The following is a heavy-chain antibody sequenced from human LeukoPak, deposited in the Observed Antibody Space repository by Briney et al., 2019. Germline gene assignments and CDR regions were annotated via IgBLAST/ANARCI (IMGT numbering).Heavy chain of an antibody. D-gene: IGHD3-3*01. Sequence: PGGSLRLSCAASGFTFSSYAMHWVRQAPGKGLEWVAVISYDGSNKYYADSVKGRFTISRDNSKNTLYLQMNSLRVEDTAVYYCARGSADPDYWGQGTLVTVSS. CDR2: ISYDGSNK. CDR1: GFTFSSYA. CDR3: ARGSADPDY. V-gene: IGHV3-30*04. J-gene: IGHJ4*02.